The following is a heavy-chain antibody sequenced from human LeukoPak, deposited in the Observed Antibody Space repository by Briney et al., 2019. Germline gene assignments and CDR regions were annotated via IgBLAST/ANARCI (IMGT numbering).Heavy chain of an antibody. CDR3: ARELPDSHFDY. CDR2: IYYSGST. V-gene: IGHV4-30-4*01. CDR1: GGSISSGDYY. J-gene: IGHJ4*02. Sequence: SETLSLTCTVSGGSISSGDYYWSWIRQPPGKGLEWIGYIYYSGSTYYNPSLKSRVTISVDTSKNQFSLKLSSVTTADTAVYYCARELPDSHFDYWGQGTLVTVSS. D-gene: IGHD2-15*01.